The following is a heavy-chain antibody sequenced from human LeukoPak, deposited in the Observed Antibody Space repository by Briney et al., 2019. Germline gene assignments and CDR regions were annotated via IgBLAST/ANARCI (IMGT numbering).Heavy chain of an antibody. Sequence: PSETLSLTCAVSGGSISSGSYYWTWIRQPAGKGLEWIGRISITESTYYNPSLKSRVTISVDTSKNQFSLKLSSVTAADTAVYYCAGEEVILAGGYGAFDYWGQGTLVTVSS. CDR1: GGSISSGSYY. V-gene: IGHV4-61*02. CDR3: AGEEVILAGGYGAFDY. J-gene: IGHJ4*02. CDR2: ISITEST. D-gene: IGHD5-12*01.